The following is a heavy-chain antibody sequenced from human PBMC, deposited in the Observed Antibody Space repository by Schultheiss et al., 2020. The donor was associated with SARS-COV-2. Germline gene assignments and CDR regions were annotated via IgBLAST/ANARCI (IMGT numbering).Heavy chain of an antibody. CDR2: VGGDGGRT. D-gene: IGHD3-10*01. V-gene: IGHV3-23*01. CDR1: GFTFGTYN. J-gene: IGHJ5*02. Sequence: GGSLRLSCAASGFTFGTYNMHWVRQAPGRGLEWVSVVGGDGGRTYYADSVKGRFTISRDNSKNTLYLQMNSLRAEDTAVYYCAREGLQGIWFGDQYNWFDPWGQGTLVTVSS. CDR3: AREGLQGIWFGDQYNWFDP.